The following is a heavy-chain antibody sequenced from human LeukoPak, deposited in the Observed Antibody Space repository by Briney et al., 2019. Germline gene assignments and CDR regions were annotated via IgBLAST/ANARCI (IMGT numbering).Heavy chain of an antibody. CDR2: IYYSGRT. J-gene: IGHJ1*01. CDR1: GDSVSRSDSY. D-gene: IGHD3-22*01. Sequence: SETLSLTRSVSGDSVSRSDSYWDWIRQPPGKGLEWIGTIYYSGRTYYSPSLKSRVTMSVDPSNNQFSLNLWSVTAADTALYYCARRRYYDGSGYLEWGQGTLLSVSS. CDR3: ARRRYYDGSGYLE. V-gene: IGHV4-39*01.